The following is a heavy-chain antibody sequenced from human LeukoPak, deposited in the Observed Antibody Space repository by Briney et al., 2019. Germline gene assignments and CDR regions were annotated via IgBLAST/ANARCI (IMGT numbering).Heavy chain of an antibody. CDR2: INHSGST. Sequence: SETLSLTCAVYGGSFSGYYWSWIHQPPGKGLEWIGEINHSGSTNYNPSLKSRVTISVDTSKNQFSLKLSSVTAADTAVYYCARLGKSGSYSRYYYYMDVWGKGTTVTISS. D-gene: IGHD1-26*01. CDR3: ARLGKSGSYSRYYYYMDV. CDR1: GGSFSGYY. J-gene: IGHJ6*03. V-gene: IGHV4-34*01.